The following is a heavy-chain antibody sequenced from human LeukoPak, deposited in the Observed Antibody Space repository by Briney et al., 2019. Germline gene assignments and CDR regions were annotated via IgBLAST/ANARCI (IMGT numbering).Heavy chain of an antibody. J-gene: IGHJ4*02. CDR2: IYYSGST. D-gene: IGHD1-26*01. V-gene: IGHV4-39*07. CDR3: ARENSGSYREFDY. Sequence: SETLSLTCTVSGGSISSSSYYWGWIRQPPGKGLERIGSIYYSGSTYYNPSLKSRVTISVDTSKNQFSLKLSSVTAADTAVFYCARENSGSYREFDYWGQGTLVTVSS. CDR1: GGSISSSSYY.